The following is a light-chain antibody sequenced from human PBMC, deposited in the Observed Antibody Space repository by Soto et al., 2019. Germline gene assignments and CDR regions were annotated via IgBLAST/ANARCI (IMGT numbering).Light chain of an antibody. CDR2: GDT. Sequence: QSVLTQPPSVSGAPGQRVTISCTGSSSNIGAGYDVQWYQQLPGTAPKLLIYGDTNRPSGVTDRFSGSNSGTSASLAITGLQAEDESDYDCQSYDSSLSGSVFGGGTKLTVL. CDR3: QSYDSSLSGSV. V-gene: IGLV1-40*01. J-gene: IGLJ3*02. CDR1: SSNIGAGYD.